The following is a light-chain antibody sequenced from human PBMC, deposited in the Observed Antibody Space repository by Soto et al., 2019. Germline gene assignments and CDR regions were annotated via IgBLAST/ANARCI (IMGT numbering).Light chain of an antibody. CDR3: QQYGSSPTWT. CDR1: QSVRSSS. J-gene: IGKJ1*01. Sequence: EIVLTQSPGTLSLSPGERATLSCRSSQSVRSSSLAWYQQKPGQAPRLLIYGASSRATGIPDRFSGSGSGTDFTLTISRLEPEDSAVYYCQQYGSSPTWTFGQGTKVDIK. CDR2: GAS. V-gene: IGKV3-20*01.